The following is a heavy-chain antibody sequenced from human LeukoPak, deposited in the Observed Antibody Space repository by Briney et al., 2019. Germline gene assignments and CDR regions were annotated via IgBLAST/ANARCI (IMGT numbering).Heavy chain of an antibody. D-gene: IGHD5/OR15-5a*01. Sequence: SETLSLTCTVSGGSISSYYWSWIRQPPGKGLEWIGYIYYSGSTNYNPSLKSRVTISVDTSKNQFSLNLRSVTAADTAVYYCARHLGMSTMDYWGQGTLVTVSS. CDR1: GGSISSYY. V-gene: IGHV4-59*08. J-gene: IGHJ4*02. CDR2: IYYSGST. CDR3: ARHLGMSTMDY.